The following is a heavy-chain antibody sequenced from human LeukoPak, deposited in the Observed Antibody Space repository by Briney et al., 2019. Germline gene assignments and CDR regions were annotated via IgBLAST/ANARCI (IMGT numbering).Heavy chain of an antibody. CDR1: GGTFSSYA. J-gene: IGHJ2*01. Sequence: SVKVSCKASGGTFSSYAISWVRQAPGQGLEWMGRIIPILGIANYAQKFQGRVTITADKSTSTAYMEPSSLRSEDTAVYYCARYAPVYWYFDLWGRGTLVTVSS. V-gene: IGHV1-69*04. CDR3: ARYAPVYWYFDL. CDR2: IIPILGIA.